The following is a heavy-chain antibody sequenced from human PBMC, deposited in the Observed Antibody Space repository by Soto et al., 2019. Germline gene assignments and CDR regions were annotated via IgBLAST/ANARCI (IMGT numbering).Heavy chain of an antibody. D-gene: IGHD6-13*01. V-gene: IGHV4-4*02. Sequence: QVQLQESGPGLVRPSGTVSLTCAVSGLSIRSDNWWSWVRQPPGKGLEWIGEIHHSGSTNYNPSLKSRVTMSVAPPKDLFSLTLNSVTAAETAFYSCAREQGSHPGEWGQGTLVSVSS. CDR2: IHHSGST. CDR1: GLSIRSDNW. J-gene: IGHJ4*02. CDR3: AREQGSHPGE.